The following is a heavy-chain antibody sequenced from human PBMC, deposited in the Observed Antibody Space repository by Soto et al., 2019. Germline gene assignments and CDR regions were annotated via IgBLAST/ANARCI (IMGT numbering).Heavy chain of an antibody. V-gene: IGHV3-23*01. CDR1: GFTFSNYG. J-gene: IGHJ4*02. CDR3: ARGVVLVPAAMGPSLDY. D-gene: IGHD2-2*01. CDR2: ISGSGANT. Sequence: QPGGSLRLSCAASGFTFSNYGMNWVRQAPGKGLEWVSSISGSGANTYYADSVKGRFTISRDNSKNTLFLQMNGLRAEDTAVYYCARGVVLVPAAMGPSLDYWGQGTLVTVSS.